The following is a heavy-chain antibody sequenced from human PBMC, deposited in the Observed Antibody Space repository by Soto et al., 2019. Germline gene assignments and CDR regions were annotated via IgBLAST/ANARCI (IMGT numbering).Heavy chain of an antibody. CDR1: GGSISNYY. V-gene: IGHV4-59*12. Sequence: SETLSLTCTVSGGSISNYYWSWIRQPPGKGLEWIGYFYYTGITYYNPSLKSRVTMSVDRSKNQFSLKLSSVTAADTAVYYCARGLSSRTINWFDPWGQGTLVTVSS. D-gene: IGHD3-3*01. J-gene: IGHJ5*02. CDR3: ARGLSSRTINWFDP. CDR2: FYYTGIT.